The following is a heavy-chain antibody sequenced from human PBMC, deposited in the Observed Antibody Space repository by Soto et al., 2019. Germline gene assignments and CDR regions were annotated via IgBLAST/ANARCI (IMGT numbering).Heavy chain of an antibody. V-gene: IGHV1-69*04. CDR2: VNPIVSMS. CDR1: GDTFNFYS. D-gene: IGHD3-16*01. CDR3: ARGGTPMDY. J-gene: IGHJ4*02. Sequence: SVKVSCKASGDTFNFYSINWVRQAPGLGLEWMGRVNPIVSMSNYAQKFQGRVTMTADTSTSTAYMELRSLRSDDTAVYYCARGGTPMDYWGQGTLVTVSS.